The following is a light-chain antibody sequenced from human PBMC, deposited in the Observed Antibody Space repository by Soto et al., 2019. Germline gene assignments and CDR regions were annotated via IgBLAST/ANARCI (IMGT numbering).Light chain of an antibody. CDR3: QHFGNSQYT. CDR2: STS. V-gene: IGKV3-20*01. Sequence: IVLTQSPATLSLSPGEGATLSCRASQSIFSPYLAWYQQIPGQAPRLLIYSTSTRATGVPDRFSGSWSGTDFTLTIRRLEPGDFAVYYCQHFGNSQYTFGQGTKLEIK. CDR1: QSIFSPY. J-gene: IGKJ2*01.